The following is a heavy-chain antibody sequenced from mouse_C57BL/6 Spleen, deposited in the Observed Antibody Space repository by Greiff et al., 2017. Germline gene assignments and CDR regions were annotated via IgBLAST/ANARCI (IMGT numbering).Heavy chain of an antibody. J-gene: IGHJ4*01. CDR1: GYTFTSYW. CDR3: ASRGYYAMDY. V-gene: IGHV1-59*01. Sequence: QVQLQQPGAELVRPGPSVKLSCKASGYTFTSYWMHWVKQRPGQGLEWIGVIDPSDSYTNYNQKFKGKATLTVDTSSSTAYMQLSSLTSEDSAVYYCASRGYYAMDYWGQGTSVTVSS. CDR2: IDPSDSYT.